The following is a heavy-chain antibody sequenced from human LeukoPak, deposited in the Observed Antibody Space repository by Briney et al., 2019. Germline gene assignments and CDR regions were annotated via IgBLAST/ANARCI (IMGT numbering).Heavy chain of an antibody. CDR2: MNPGTGNT. CDR1: GYTFHSYD. J-gene: IGHJ5*02. CDR3: ARGRFDP. V-gene: IGHV1-8*01. Sequence: ASLKVSFKASGYTFHSYDINWVRQATGQGLEWMGWMNPGTGNTGYAPRFLGRVAMTRDTSTSTAYLHLSSLTSADTAVYYCARGRFDPWGQGTQVIVSS.